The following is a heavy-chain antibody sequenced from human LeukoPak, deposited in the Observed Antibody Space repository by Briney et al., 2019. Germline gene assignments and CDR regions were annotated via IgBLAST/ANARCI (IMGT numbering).Heavy chain of an antibody. CDR2: INHSGST. J-gene: IGHJ4*02. CDR1: GGSFSGYY. D-gene: IGHD6-19*01. Sequence: PSETLSLTCAVYGGSFSGYYWSWIRQPPGKGLEWIGEINHSGSTNYNPSLKSRVTISVDTSKNQFSLELSSVTAADTAVYYCARVGRPYSSGWYIDYWGQGTLVTVSS. CDR3: ARVGRPYSSGWYIDY. V-gene: IGHV4-34*01.